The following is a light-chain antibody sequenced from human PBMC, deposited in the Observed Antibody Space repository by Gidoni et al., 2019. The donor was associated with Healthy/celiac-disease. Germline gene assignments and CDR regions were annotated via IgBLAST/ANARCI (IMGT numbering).Light chain of an antibody. CDR2: EVS. CDR1: SSDVGGYNY. Sequence: QSALTPPASVSGSPGQSITISCTGTSSDVGGYNYVPWYQQHPGKAPKLMIYEVSNRPSGVSNRFSGSKSGNTASLTISGLQAEDEADYYCSSYTSSSTGVFGTGTKVTVL. CDR3: SSYTSSSTGV. J-gene: IGLJ1*01. V-gene: IGLV2-14*01.